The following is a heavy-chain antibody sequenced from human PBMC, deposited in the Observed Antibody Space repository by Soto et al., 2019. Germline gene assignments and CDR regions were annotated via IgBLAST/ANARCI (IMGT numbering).Heavy chain of an antibody. D-gene: IGHD5-12*01. J-gene: IGHJ4*02. Sequence: QVQLQESGPGLVKPSQTLSLICTVSGGSISSGSYYWSWIRQHPGKGLEWIGYIYYSGSTYYNPSFTCRVTISVDTDKNQFSLNLSSVTAADSAVYFCARGGYSGYGAYWGQGTLVTVAS. CDR3: ARGGYSGYGAY. V-gene: IGHV4-31*03. CDR2: IYYSGST. CDR1: GGSISSGSYY.